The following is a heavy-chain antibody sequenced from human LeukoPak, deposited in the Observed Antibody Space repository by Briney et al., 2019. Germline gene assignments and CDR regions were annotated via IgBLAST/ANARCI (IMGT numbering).Heavy chain of an antibody. CDR1: GFTFSSYS. CDR2: ISSSSSYI. Sequence: PGGSLRLSCAASGFTFSSYSMNWVRQAPGKGLEWVSSISSSSSYIYYADSVKGRFTISRDNAKNSLYLQMNSLRAEDTAVYYCAGDPRWFRELISPLYWGQGTLVTVSS. V-gene: IGHV3-21*01. J-gene: IGHJ4*02. D-gene: IGHD3-10*01. CDR3: AGDPRWFRELISPLY.